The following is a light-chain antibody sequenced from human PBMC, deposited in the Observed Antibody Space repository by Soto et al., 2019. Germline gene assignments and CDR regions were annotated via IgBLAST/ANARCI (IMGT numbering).Light chain of an antibody. Sequence: QSALTQPASVSGSPGQSITISCTGTKTDLQSHTLVSWFQQHPGRPPKLLIYEGEKRPSGISNRFSGSKSGNTASLTISGLQAEDEADYYCSSHTISSALQVFGSGTKLTVL. CDR2: EGE. CDR3: SSHTISSALQV. V-gene: IGLV2-14*02. CDR1: KTDLQSHTL. J-gene: IGLJ1*01.